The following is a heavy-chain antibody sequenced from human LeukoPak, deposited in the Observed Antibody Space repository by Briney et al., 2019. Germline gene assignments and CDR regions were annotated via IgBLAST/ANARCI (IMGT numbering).Heavy chain of an antibody. J-gene: IGHJ6*02. CDR3: AREQVVVGRGYYGMDV. CDR2: MYSGGST. V-gene: IGHV3-66*01. Sequence: GGSLRLSCAAFGFTVSSNYMNWVRQAPGKGLEWVSVMYSGGSTFYGDSVKGRFTISRDNSMNTLYLQMNSLRVDDTAVYYCAREQVVVGRGYYGMDVWGQGTTVTVSS. CDR1: GFTVSSNY. D-gene: IGHD2-2*01.